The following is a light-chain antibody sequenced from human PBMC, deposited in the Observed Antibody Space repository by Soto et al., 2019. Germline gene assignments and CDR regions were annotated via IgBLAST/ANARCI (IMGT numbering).Light chain of an antibody. CDR3: FSYTSSGTYV. CDR1: DNDVGRYDY. J-gene: IGLJ1*01. Sequence: QSALTQPPSASGSPGMSVTLSCSGTDNDVGRYDYVSWYQQHPGKAPKLMIYEVTKRPSGVPDRFSASKSGTTASLTISGLQAEDETDYYCFSYTSSGTYVFGTGTKVTVL. CDR2: EVT. V-gene: IGLV2-8*01.